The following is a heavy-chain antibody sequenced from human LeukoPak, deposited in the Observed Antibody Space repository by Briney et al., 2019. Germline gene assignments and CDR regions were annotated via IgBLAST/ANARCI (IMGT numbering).Heavy chain of an antibody. V-gene: IGHV1-18*01. CDR3: AREISGSYAMYFDY. D-gene: IGHD1-26*01. CDR1: GYTFTSYG. J-gene: IGHJ4*02. Sequence: ASVKVSCKASGYTFTSYGISWVRQAPGQGLEWMGWISAYNGNTNYAQKLQGRVTMTTDTSTSTAYMELRSLRSDDTAVYYCAREISGSYAMYFDYWGQGPLVTVSS. CDR2: ISAYNGNT.